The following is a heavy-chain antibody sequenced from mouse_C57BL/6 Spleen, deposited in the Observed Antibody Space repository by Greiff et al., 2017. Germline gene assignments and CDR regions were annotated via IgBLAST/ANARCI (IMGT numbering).Heavy chain of an antibody. Sequence: QVQLQQPGAELVRPGSSVKLSCKASGYTFTSYWMDWVKQRPGQGLEWIGNIYPSDSETHYNQKFKDKATLTVDKSSSTAYMQLRNLTSEGSAVYYCARPYGSSLSWFAYWGQGTLVTVSA. J-gene: IGHJ3*01. CDR1: GYTFTSYW. V-gene: IGHV1-61*01. CDR2: IYPSDSET. CDR3: ARPYGSSLSWFAY. D-gene: IGHD1-1*01.